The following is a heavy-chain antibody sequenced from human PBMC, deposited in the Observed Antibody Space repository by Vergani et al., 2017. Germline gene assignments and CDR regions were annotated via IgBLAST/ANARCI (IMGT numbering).Heavy chain of an antibody. CDR3: ARQAYYDFWSGYYTGPYYYYGMDV. V-gene: IGHV4-34*01. J-gene: IGHJ6*02. Sequence: QVQLQQWGAGLLKPSETLSLTCAVYGGSFSGYYWGWIRQPPGKGLEWIGSIYYSGSTYYNPSLKSRVTISVDTSKNQFSLKLSSVTAADTAVYYCARQAYYDFWSGYYTGPYYYYGMDVWGQGTTVTVSS. CDR1: GGSFSGYY. CDR2: IYYSGST. D-gene: IGHD3-3*01.